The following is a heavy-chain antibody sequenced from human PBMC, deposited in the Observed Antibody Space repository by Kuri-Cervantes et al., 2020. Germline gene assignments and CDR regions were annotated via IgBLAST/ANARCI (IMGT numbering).Heavy chain of an antibody. CDR1: GYTFTSYY. J-gene: IGHJ5*02. D-gene: IGHD6-13*01. V-gene: IGHV1-46*01. CDR3: ARLPWAAAQFDP. Sequence: ASVKVSCKESGYTFTSYYMHWVRQAPGQGLEWMGIINPSGGSTSYAQKFQGRVTMTRDTSTNTIYMEVRSLTSEDTAVYYWARLPWAAAQFDPWGQGTLVTVSS. CDR2: INPSGGST.